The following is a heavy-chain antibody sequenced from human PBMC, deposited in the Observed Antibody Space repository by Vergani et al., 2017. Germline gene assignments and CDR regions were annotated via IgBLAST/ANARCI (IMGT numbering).Heavy chain of an antibody. D-gene: IGHD2-2*01. J-gene: IGHJ6*02. CDR3: ASDCSSTSCFLIWGMYYYYGMDV. CDR1: GFTFSSYA. V-gene: IGHV3-30-3*01. Sequence: QVQLVESGGGVVQPGRSLRLSCAASGFTFSSYAMHWVRQAPGKGLEWVAVISYDGSNKYYADSVKGRFTISRDNSKNTLYLQMNSLRAEDTAVYYCASDCSSTSCFLIWGMYYYYGMDVWGQGTTVTVSS. CDR2: ISYDGSNK.